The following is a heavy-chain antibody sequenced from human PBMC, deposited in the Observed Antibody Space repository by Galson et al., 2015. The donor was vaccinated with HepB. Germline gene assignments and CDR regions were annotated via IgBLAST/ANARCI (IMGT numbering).Heavy chain of an antibody. V-gene: IGHV1-2*06. CDR2: IHPFSGGT. CDR3: ARDLTKWLQPVDY. D-gene: IGHD5-24*01. Sequence: SVKVSCKASGYTFNGYYIHWVRQAPGQVLEWMGRIHPFSGGTEYAQKFQGRVIMTRDMSVTTAYMELSSLRSDDTAVYYCARDLTKWLQPVDYWGQGTLVTVSS. CDR1: GYTFNGYY. J-gene: IGHJ4*02.